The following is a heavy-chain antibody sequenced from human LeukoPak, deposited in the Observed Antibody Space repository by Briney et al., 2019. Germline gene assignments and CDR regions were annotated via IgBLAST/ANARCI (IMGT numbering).Heavy chain of an antibody. Sequence: GGSLRLSCAASGFTFSSYTMNWVRQAPGKGLEWVSAISSSSSYTYYADSVKGRFTISRDKSKNTLYLQMNSLRAEDTAVYYCAKLGAAHMVFDYWGQGTLVTVSS. J-gene: IGHJ4*02. CDR1: GFTFSSYT. CDR2: ISSSSSYT. CDR3: AKLGAAHMVFDY. D-gene: IGHD3-16*01. V-gene: IGHV3-21*04.